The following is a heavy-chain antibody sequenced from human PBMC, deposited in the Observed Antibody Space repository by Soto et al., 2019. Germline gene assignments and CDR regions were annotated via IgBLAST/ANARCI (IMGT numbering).Heavy chain of an antibody. Sequence: SETLSLTCAVSGGSISSGGYSWSWIRQPPGQGLEWIGYIYHSGSTYYNPSLKSRVTISVDRSKNQFSLKLSSVTAADTAVYYCARGSLWFGELQNWFDPWGQGTLVTVSS. CDR1: GGSISSGGYS. J-gene: IGHJ5*02. CDR2: IYHSGST. CDR3: ARGSLWFGELQNWFDP. V-gene: IGHV4-30-2*01. D-gene: IGHD3-10*01.